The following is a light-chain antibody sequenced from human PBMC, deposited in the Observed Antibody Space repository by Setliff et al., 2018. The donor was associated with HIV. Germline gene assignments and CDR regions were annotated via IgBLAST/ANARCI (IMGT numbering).Light chain of an antibody. CDR3: CSNAARPTFYV. Sequence: QSALTQPRSVSGSPGQSVTISCTGTSSDFGAYDYVSWYQQYPGKAPRLIIYDVTQRPSGVPDRFSGSKSGNTASLTISGLQADDEADYYCCSNAARPTFYVFGTGTKVT. J-gene: IGLJ1*01. CDR1: SSDFGAYDY. V-gene: IGLV2-11*01. CDR2: DVT.